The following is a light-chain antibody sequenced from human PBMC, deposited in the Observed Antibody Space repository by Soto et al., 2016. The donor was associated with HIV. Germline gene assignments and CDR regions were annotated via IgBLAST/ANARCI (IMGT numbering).Light chain of an antibody. CDR2: SAS. V-gene: IGKV1-9*01. Sequence: IQLTQSPSFLSASVGDRVTITCRASQGISSYLAWYQQKPGKAPNLLIYSASTLQSGVPSRFSGSGSGTEFTLTISSLQPEDFSTYYCQQLDRSPITFGQGTRLEIK. CDR1: QGISSY. J-gene: IGKJ5*01. CDR3: QQLDRSPIT.